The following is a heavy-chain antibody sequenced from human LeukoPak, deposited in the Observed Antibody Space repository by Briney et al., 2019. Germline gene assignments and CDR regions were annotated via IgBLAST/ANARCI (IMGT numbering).Heavy chain of an antibody. Sequence: SETLSLTCTVSGGSISSGDYYWSWIRQPAGKGLQWIGLIHTSGSTDYNPSLGSRGTMSVDTSKNQFSLKLSSVTAADTAVYYCAREGSMTARPFVSIDYWGQGTLVTVSS. D-gene: IGHD6-6*01. CDR3: AREGSMTARPFVSIDY. V-gene: IGHV4-61*02. J-gene: IGHJ4*02. CDR1: GGSISSGDYY. CDR2: IHTSGST.